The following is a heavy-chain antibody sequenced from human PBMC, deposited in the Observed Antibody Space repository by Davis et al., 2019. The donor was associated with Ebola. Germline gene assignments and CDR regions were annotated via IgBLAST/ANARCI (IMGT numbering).Heavy chain of an antibody. CDR3: ARGGVGPAMGRNFDY. CDR1: GGSISSGDYY. Sequence: PSETLSLTCTVSGGSISSGDYYWSWIRQPPGKGLEWIGYIYYSGSTYYNPSLKSRVTISVDTSKNQFSLKLSSVTAADTAVYYCARGGVGPAMGRNFDYWGQGTLVTVSS. J-gene: IGHJ4*02. V-gene: IGHV4-30-4*01. CDR2: IYYSGST. D-gene: IGHD5-18*01.